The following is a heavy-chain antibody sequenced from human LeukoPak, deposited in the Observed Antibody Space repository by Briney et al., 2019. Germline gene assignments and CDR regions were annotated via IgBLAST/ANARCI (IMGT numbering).Heavy chain of an antibody. J-gene: IGHJ4*02. Sequence: PSETLSLTCTVSGGSISSSSYYWGWLRQPPGKGLERIGSIYYSGSTYYSPSLKSRVTTSVDTSKNQFSLKLSSVTAADTAVYYCARHTEQQLPYFDYWGQGTLVTVSS. V-gene: IGHV4-39*01. CDR1: GGSISSSSYY. CDR2: IYYSGST. CDR3: ARHTEQQLPYFDY. D-gene: IGHD6-13*01.